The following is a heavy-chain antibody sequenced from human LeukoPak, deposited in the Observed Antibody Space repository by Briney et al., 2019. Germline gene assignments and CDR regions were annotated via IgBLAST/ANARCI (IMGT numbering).Heavy chain of an antibody. J-gene: IGHJ4*02. CDR2: ISPSGTDI. V-gene: IGHV3-21*05. Sequence: GGSLRLSCAASGFTFSSYSMNWVRQAPGKGLESLSYISPSGTDISYADSVKGRFTISRDNAKNSLSLQMNSLRVEDTAVYYCTRDPRNLDYWGQGTLVTVSS. CDR1: GFTFSSYS. CDR3: TRDPRNLDY. D-gene: IGHD1-14*01.